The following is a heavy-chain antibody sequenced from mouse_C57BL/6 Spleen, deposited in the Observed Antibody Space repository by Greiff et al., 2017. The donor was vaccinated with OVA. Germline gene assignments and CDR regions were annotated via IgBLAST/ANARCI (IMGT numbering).Heavy chain of an antibody. CDR1: GFTFSSYA. Sequence: EVHLVESGGGLVKPGGSLKLSCAASGFTFSSYAMSWVRQTPEKRLEWVATISDGGSYTYYPDNVKGRFTISRDNAKNNLYLQMSHLKSEDTAMYYCARYGYDARDYWGQGTTLTVSS. CDR3: ARYGYDARDY. V-gene: IGHV5-4*01. J-gene: IGHJ2*01. D-gene: IGHD2-2*01. CDR2: ISDGGSYT.